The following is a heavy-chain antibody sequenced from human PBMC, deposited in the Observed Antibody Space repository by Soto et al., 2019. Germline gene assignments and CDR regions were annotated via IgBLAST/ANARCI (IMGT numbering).Heavy chain of an antibody. V-gene: IGHV1-69*02. J-gene: IGHJ4*02. CDR1: GGTFSSYT. D-gene: IGHD2-21*02. Sequence: QVQLVQSGAEVKKPGSSVKVSCKASGGTFSSYTISWVRQAPGQGLEWMGRIIPILGIANYAQKFQGRVMITADKSTSTAYMELSSLRSEDTAVYYCARTDCGGDCYSFDYWGQGTLVTVSS. CDR2: IIPILGIA. CDR3: ARTDCGGDCYSFDY.